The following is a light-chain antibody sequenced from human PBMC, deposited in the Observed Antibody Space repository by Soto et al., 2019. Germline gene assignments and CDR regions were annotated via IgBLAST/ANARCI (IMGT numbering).Light chain of an antibody. CDR1: KLGDKY. CDR2: QDS. J-gene: IGLJ3*02. CDR3: QAWDSTGV. Sequence: SYELTQAPSVSVSPGQTASITCSGDKLGDKYTCWYQQKPGQSPVLVIYQDSKRPSGIPERFSGSNSGNTATPTISGTQAMDEADYYCQAWDSTGVFGGGTKVTVL. V-gene: IGLV3-1*01.